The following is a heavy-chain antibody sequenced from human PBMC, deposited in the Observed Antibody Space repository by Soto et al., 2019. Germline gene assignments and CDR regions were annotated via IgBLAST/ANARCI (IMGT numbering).Heavy chain of an antibody. CDR2: IYYSGST. CDR1: VGYISRSSYY. V-gene: IGHV4-39*01. J-gene: IGHJ4*02. CDR3: ATLWFGAADY. Sequence: QLQLQESGPGLVKPSETLSLTCTVSVGYISRSSYYWGWIRQPPGKGLEWIGSIYYSGSTHYNPSLKSRLTISVDTSKNQFSLKLSSVTAADTAVYYCATLWFGAADYWGQGTLVTVSS. D-gene: IGHD3-10*01.